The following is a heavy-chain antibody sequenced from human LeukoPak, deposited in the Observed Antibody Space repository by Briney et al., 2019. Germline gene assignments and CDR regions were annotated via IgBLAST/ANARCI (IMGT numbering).Heavy chain of an antibody. CDR3: VRSSAAAKYYFDY. CDR1: GFIFSRHT. V-gene: IGHV3-30-3*01. J-gene: IGHJ4*02. Sequence: AGGSLRLSCAASGFIFSRHTMHWVRQAPGKGLQWVALISYDGSNEYFADSVKGRFTISRDNSRNTLSLQENSLRLEDTAVYYCVRSSAAAKYYFDYWGQGTLVTVSS. D-gene: IGHD6-13*01. CDR2: ISYDGSNE.